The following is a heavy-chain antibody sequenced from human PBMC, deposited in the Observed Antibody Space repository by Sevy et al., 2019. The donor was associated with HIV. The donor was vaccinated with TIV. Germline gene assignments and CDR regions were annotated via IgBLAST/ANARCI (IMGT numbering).Heavy chain of an antibody. Sequence: GGSLGLSCAASGFTFSNVWMSWVRQAPGKGLEWVGHIKSKTEGGTTDYAAPVKGRFTISRDDSRNTLDLQMNSLKAEDTALYYCTTGGSILQHWGQGTLVTVSS. D-gene: IGHD3-16*01. CDR2: IKSKTEGGTT. CDR1: GFTFSNVW. V-gene: IGHV3-15*01. J-gene: IGHJ4*02. CDR3: TTGGSILQH.